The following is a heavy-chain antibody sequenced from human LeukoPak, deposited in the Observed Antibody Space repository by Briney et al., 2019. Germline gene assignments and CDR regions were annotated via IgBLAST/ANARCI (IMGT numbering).Heavy chain of an antibody. CDR2: ISGSGIST. V-gene: IGHV3-23*01. CDR1: GFNFSSSG. D-gene: IGHD3-16*01. Sequence: GGSLRLSCAASGFNFSSSGMSWVRQAPGKGLEWVSGISGSGISTSYADSVKGRFTISRDNSKNTLYLQTNSLRAEDTAAYYCAKGGSGTNLRFDYWGQGTLVTVSS. J-gene: IGHJ4*02. CDR3: AKGGSGTNLRFDY.